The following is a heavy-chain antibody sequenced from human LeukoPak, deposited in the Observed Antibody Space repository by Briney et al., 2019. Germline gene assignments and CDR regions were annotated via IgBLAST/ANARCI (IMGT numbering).Heavy chain of an antibody. V-gene: IGHV3-23*01. CDR3: AKPRIAALYYFDY. CDR1: GFPFSSYA. Sequence: PGGSLRLSCAASGFPFSSYAMSWVRQAPGKGLEWVSAISGSGGSTYYADSVKGRFTISRDNSKNTLYLQMNSLRAEDTAVYYCAKPRIAALYYFDYWGQGTLVTVSS. D-gene: IGHD6-13*01. CDR2: ISGSGGST. J-gene: IGHJ4*02.